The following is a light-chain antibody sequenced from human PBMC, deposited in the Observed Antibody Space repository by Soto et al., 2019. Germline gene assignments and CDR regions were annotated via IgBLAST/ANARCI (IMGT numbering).Light chain of an antibody. CDR3: AAWDDSLNGYV. J-gene: IGLJ1*01. V-gene: IGLV1-36*01. CDR2: YDD. CDR1: SSNIGNNA. Sequence: QYVLTQPPSVSEAPRQRVTISCSGSSSNIGNNAVNWYQQLPGKAPKLLIYYDDLLPSGVSDRFSGSKSGTSASLAISGLKSEDEADYYCAAWDDSLNGYVFGTGTKLTVL.